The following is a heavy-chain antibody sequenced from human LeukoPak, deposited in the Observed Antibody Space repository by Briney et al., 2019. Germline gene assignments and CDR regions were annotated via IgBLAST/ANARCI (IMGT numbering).Heavy chain of an antibody. CDR2: IFPGDSDT. J-gene: IGHJ4*02. CDR3: ARGGYCSNDVCYRFDY. Sequence: GVSLKISCKGSGYSFTSYWIGWVRQMPGKGLEWMGIIFPGDSDTRYSPSFQGQVTISADKSISTAYLQWSSLKASDTAMYYCARGGYCSNDVCYRFDYWGQGTLVTVSS. D-gene: IGHD2-8*01. V-gene: IGHV5-51*01. CDR1: GYSFTSYW.